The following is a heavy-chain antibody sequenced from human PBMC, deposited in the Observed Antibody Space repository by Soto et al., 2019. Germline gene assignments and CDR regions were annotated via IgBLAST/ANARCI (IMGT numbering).Heavy chain of an antibody. CDR3: ARGRGGWFINQLLNAFDI. D-gene: IGHD2-2*01. V-gene: IGHV4-59*01. Sequence: QVQLQESGPGLVKPSETLSLTCTVSGGSISSYYWRWIRQPPGKGLEWIGYIYYSGSTNYNPSLKSRVTISVDTSKNQCSLKLSSVTAADTAVYYCARGRGGWFINQLLNAFDIWGQGTMVTVSS. J-gene: IGHJ3*02. CDR1: GGSISSYY. CDR2: IYYSGST.